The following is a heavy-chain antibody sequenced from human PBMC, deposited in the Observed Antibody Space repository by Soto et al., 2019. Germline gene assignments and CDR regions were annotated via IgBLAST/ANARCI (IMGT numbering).Heavy chain of an antibody. V-gene: IGHV1-69*01. D-gene: IGHD3-22*01. CDR2: IMPFFGSG. CDR3: ARDRAGYYSHFVY. J-gene: IGHJ4*02. CDR1: RGTFTNYA. Sequence: QVYLVQSGAEVKKPGSSVKVSCKALRGTFTNYAFSWVRQAPGQGLEWMGGIMPFFGSGNYAQKFQGRINITADESTRSVYLELSSLRSEDTAVYYCARDRAGYYSHFVYWGQGTLVTVSS.